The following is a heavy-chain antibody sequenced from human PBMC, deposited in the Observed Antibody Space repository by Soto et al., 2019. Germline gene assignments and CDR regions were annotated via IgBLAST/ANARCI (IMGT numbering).Heavy chain of an antibody. J-gene: IGHJ2*01. CDR1: GGSISSYY. V-gene: IGHV4-59*01. Sequence: QVQLQESGPGPVKPSETLSLTCTVSGGSISSYYWSWIRQPPGKGLEWIGYIYYSGSTNYNPSLKSRVTISVDTSKNQFSLKLSSVTAADTAVYYCARERVGGYNEWYFDLWGRGTLVTVSS. CDR2: IYYSGST. CDR3: ARERVGGYNEWYFDL. D-gene: IGHD5-12*01.